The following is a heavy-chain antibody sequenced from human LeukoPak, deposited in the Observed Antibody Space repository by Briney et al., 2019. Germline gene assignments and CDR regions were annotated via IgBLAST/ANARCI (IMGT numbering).Heavy chain of an antibody. V-gene: IGHV3-7*01. J-gene: IGHJ6*03. D-gene: IGHD3-10*01. Sequence: GGSLRLSCAASGFTFSNYWMSWVRQAPGKGLEWVANIKQDGSEKYYVDSVKGRFTISRDNAKSSLYLQMNSLRAEDTAVYYCAREVSLVWTPDPYYMDVWGKGTTVTVSS. CDR2: IKQDGSEK. CDR3: AREVSLVWTPDPYYMDV. CDR1: GFTFSNYW.